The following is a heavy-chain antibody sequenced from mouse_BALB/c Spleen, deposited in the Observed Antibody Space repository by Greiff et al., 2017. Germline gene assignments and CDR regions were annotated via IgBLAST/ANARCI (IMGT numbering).Heavy chain of an antibody. CDR1: GFTFSSFG. CDR2: ISSGSSTI. J-gene: IGHJ2*01. Sequence: DVMLVESGGGLVQPGGSRKLSCAASGFTFSSFGMHWVRQAPEKGLEWVAYISSGSSTIYYADTVKGRFTISRDNPKNTLFLQMTSLRSEDTAMYYCARSYYGSSYGFDYWGQGTTLTVSS. D-gene: IGHD1-1*01. V-gene: IGHV5-17*02. CDR3: ARSYYGSSYGFDY.